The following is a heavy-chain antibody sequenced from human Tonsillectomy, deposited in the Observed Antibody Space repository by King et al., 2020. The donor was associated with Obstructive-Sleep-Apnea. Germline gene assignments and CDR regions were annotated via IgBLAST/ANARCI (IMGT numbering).Heavy chain of an antibody. CDR3: ASWKVRGVIQEY. Sequence: QLQLQESGPGLVKPSETLSLTCTVSGGSMSSYYWSWIRQPAGKGMEWIGRIHTSGSTNYNPSLKSRVSMSVDTSKNHFSLKLSSVTAADTAVYYCASWKVRGVIQEYWGQGTLVTVSS. J-gene: IGHJ4*02. CDR2: IHTSGST. D-gene: IGHD3-10*01. V-gene: IGHV4-4*07. CDR1: GGSMSSYY.